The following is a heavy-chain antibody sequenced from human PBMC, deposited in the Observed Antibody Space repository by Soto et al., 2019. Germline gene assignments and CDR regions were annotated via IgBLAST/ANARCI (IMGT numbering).Heavy chain of an antibody. V-gene: IGHV4-61*01. D-gene: IGHD6-19*01. CDR2: IFYSGST. CDR1: GGSVSSGNYY. CDR3: ARDVTTSGRHPPEST. J-gene: IGHJ5*02. Sequence: SETLSLTCTVSGGSVSSGNYYWSWIRQSPVKGLEWIGYIFYSGSTNYNPSLKSRVRISVDTSKNQFSLTLTSVTAADTAVYYCARDVTTSGRHPPESTWGQGTLVTVSS.